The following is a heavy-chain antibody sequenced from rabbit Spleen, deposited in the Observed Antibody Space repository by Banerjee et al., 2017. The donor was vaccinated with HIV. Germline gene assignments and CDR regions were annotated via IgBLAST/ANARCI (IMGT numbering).Heavy chain of an antibody. CDR3: ARDLVTVIGWNFSL. D-gene: IGHD1-1*01. Sequence: QEQLEESGGGLFQPGGSLAVTCKASGFTISSSYYVMCWVRQAPGKGLEWIGCINAATAKPVYATWAKGRFIMSRTSSTKVTLQMTSLTAADTATYFCARDLVTVIGWNFSLWGQGTLVTVS. CDR1: GFTISSSYYV. V-gene: IGHV1S45*01. CDR2: INAATAKP. J-gene: IGHJ3*01.